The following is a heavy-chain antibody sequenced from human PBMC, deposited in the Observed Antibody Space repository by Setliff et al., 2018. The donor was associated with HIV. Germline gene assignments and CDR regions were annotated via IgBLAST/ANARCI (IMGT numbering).Heavy chain of an antibody. V-gene: IGHV1-18*01. CDR1: GYTVTKYG. Sequence: ASVKVSCKASGYTVTKYGISWVRQAPGQGLEWMGWISSHNAYTSYAQAFQGRVTMTTDTSTATVYMDLRSLRSDDTAVYYCARQSRVGSKPAFDTWGQGTLVTVSS. D-gene: IGHD1-26*01. J-gene: IGHJ4*02. CDR3: ARQSRVGSKPAFDT. CDR2: ISSHNAYT.